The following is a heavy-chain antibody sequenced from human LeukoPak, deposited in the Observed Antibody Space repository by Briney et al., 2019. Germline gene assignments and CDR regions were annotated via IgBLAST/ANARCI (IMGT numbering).Heavy chain of an antibody. V-gene: IGHV3-48*03. J-gene: IGHJ4*02. Sequence: GGSLRLSCAASGFTFSSYEMNWVRQAPGKGLEWVSYISSSGSTIYYADSVKGRFTISRDNAKNSLYLQMNSLRAEDTAVYYCARGGVLTGAGTDYWGQGTLVTVSS. CDR2: ISSSGSTI. CDR3: ARGGVLTGAGTDY. CDR1: GFTFSSYE. D-gene: IGHD6-13*01.